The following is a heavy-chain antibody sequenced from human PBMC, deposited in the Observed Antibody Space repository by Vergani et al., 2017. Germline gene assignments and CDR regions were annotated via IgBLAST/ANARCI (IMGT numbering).Heavy chain of an antibody. V-gene: IGHV3-30*04. CDR3: ARDTRDGRYYYYGMDV. CDR1: GFTFSSYA. Sequence: QVQLVESGGGVVQPGRSLRLSCAASGFTFSSYAMHWVRQAPGKGLEWVAVISYDGSNKYYADSVKGRFTISRDNSKNTLYLQMNSLRAEDTAVYYCARDTRDGRYYYYGMDVWGQGTTVTVSS. J-gene: IGHJ6*02. CDR2: ISYDGSNK. D-gene: IGHD5-24*01.